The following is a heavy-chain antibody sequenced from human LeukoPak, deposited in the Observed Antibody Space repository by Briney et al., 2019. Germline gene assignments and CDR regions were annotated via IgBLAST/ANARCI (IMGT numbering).Heavy chain of an antibody. Sequence: SETLSLTCTVSGGSLSSYYWSWIRQPPGKGLEWIGYIYYSGSTNYNPSLTSRVTISVDTSKNQFSLKLSSVTAADTAVYYCALMGYYDSSGYEWGQGTLVTVSS. CDR3: ALMGYYDSSGYE. V-gene: IGHV4-59*01. D-gene: IGHD3-22*01. CDR1: GGSLSSYY. CDR2: IYYSGST. J-gene: IGHJ4*02.